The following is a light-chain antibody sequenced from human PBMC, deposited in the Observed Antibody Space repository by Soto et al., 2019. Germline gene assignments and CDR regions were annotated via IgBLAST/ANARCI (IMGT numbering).Light chain of an antibody. CDR3: CSYTTSTTWV. Sequence: QSVLTQPASVSGSPGQSITISCTGTSSDVGTYNYVSWYQQHPGRAPKLTIYEVSNRPSGVSNRFSGSKSGNTASLTISGLQAEDEADYYCCSYTTSTTWVFGGGTKLTVL. CDR2: EVS. J-gene: IGLJ3*02. V-gene: IGLV2-14*01. CDR1: SSDVGTYNY.